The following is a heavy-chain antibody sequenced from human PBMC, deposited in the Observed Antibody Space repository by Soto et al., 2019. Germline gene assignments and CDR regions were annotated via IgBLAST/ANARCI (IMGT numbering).Heavy chain of an antibody. J-gene: IGHJ6*02. CDR3: ARDGGYYYGMDV. CDR2: IYYSGST. CDR1: GGPISSGDYY. D-gene: IGHD2-15*01. Sequence: SETLSLTCTVSGGPISSGDYYWSWIRQPPGKGLEWIGYIYYSGSTYYNPSLKSRVTISVDTSKNQFSLKLSSVTAADTAVYYCARDGGYYYGMDVWGQGTTVTVSS. V-gene: IGHV4-30-4*01.